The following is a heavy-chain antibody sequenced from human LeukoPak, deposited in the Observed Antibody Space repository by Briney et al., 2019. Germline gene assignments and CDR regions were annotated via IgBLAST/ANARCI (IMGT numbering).Heavy chain of an antibody. J-gene: IGHJ4*02. Sequence: GGSLRLSCTASGFTFGDYAMSWVRQAPGKGLEWVGFVRSKAYGGTTEYAASVKGRFTISRDDSKSIAYLQMNSLKTEDTAVYYCIGSFGELTFFDYWGQGTLVTVSS. CDR2: VRSKAYGGTT. V-gene: IGHV3-49*04. CDR3: IGSFGELTFFDY. D-gene: IGHD3-10*01. CDR1: GFTFGDYA.